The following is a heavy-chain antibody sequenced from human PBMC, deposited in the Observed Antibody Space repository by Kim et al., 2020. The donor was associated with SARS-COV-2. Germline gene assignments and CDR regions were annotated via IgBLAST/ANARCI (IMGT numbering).Heavy chain of an antibody. CDR1: GYSISSGYY. V-gene: IGHV4-38-2*02. Sequence: SETLSLTCTVSGYSISSGYYWGWIRQPPGKGPEWIGSIYHSGNTYYNPSLKSRVTISVDTTKNQFSLKLTSVTAADTAVYYCARDLLERLRYCSGGSCY. J-gene: IGHJ4*03. D-gene: IGHD2-15*01. CDR3: ARDLLERLRYCSGGSCY. CDR2: IYHSGNT.